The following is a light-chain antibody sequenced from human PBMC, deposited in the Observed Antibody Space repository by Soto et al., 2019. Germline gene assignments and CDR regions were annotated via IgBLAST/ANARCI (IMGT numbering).Light chain of an antibody. Sequence: EIVLTQSPATLSLSPGERATLSCRASQSVNNYLAWFQQRPGQAPRLLIYDASNRATGVPARFSGSGSGTDFPLTISSLEPEDFAVYYCQQRSIWPPLTFGGGTKVEIK. V-gene: IGKV3-11*01. CDR2: DAS. CDR3: QQRSIWPPLT. J-gene: IGKJ4*01. CDR1: QSVNNY.